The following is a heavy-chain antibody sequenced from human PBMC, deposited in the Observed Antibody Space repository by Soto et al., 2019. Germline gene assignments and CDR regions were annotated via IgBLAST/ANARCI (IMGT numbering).Heavy chain of an antibody. V-gene: IGHV1-18*01. J-gene: IGHJ5*01. CDR2: ISAYNGNT. Sequence: QVQLVQSGAEVKKPGASVKVSCKASGYTFTSYGISWVRQAPGQGLEWMGWISAYNGNTNYAQKLQGRVTMTTDTATSQAYMELRSLSAADTAVYYCARVTPPLDSWGQGTLVTVSS. D-gene: IGHD2-15*01. CDR3: ARVTPPLDS. CDR1: GYTFTSYG.